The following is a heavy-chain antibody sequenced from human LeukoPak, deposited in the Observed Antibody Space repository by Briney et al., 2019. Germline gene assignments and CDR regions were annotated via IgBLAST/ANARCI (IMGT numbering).Heavy chain of an antibody. V-gene: IGHV4-61*02. Sequence: ASETLSLTCTVSGGSISSGSYYWSWIRQPAGKGLEWIGRIYTSGSTNYNPSLKSRVTISVDTSKNQFSLKLSSVTAAGTAVYYCARAAKMAFDYWGQGTLVTVSS. J-gene: IGHJ4*02. CDR3: ARAAKMAFDY. CDR1: GGSISSGSYY. CDR2: IYTSGST. D-gene: IGHD5-24*01.